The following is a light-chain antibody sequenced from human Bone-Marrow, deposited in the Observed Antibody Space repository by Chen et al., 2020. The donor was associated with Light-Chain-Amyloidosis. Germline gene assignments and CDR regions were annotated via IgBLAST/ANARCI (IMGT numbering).Light chain of an antibody. Sequence: SVLTQPSSVSVAPGQSATIACGGNNIGSTSVHWYQQTPGQAPLLVVYDDSDRSSGIPERLSGYNSGNTATLSSRRVEAGDEADYYCQVWDRSRDRPVFGGGTKLTVL. CDR1: NIGSTS. V-gene: IGLV3-21*02. CDR2: DDS. CDR3: QVWDRSRDRPV. J-gene: IGLJ3*02.